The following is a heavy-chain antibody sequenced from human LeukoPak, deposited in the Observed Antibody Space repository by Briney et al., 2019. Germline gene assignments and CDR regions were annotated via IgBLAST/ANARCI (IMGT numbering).Heavy chain of an antibody. J-gene: IGHJ4*02. CDR1: GYTFTGYY. Sequence: ASVKVSCKASGYTFTGYYMHWVRQAAGQGLEWIGWINPNSGGTNYAQKFQGRVTMTRDTSISTAYMEPSTLRSDDTAVYYCARINTVFGVINNDYWGQGTLVTVSS. CDR2: INPNSGGT. CDR3: ARINTVFGVINNDY. D-gene: IGHD3-3*01. V-gene: IGHV1-2*02.